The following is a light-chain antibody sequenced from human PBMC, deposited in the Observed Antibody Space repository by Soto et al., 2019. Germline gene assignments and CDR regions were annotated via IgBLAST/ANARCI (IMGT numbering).Light chain of an antibody. V-gene: IGKV3-11*01. CDR2: DAS. CDR1: QSVSSD. Sequence: EIVLTQSPATLSLSPGERATFSCRASQSVSSDLVWYQQKPGQAPRLLIYDASNRATGIPARFSGSGSGTDFTLTISSLEPEDFAVYYCQQYNNWPQTFGQGTK. J-gene: IGKJ1*01. CDR3: QQYNNWPQT.